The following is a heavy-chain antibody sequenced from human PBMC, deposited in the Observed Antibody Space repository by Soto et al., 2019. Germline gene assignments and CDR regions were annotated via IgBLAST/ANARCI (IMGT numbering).Heavy chain of an antibody. D-gene: IGHD3-22*01. V-gene: IGHV3-30-3*01. Sequence: LRLSCAASGFTFSSYAMHWVRQAPGKGLEWVAVISYDGSNKYYADSVKGRFTISRDNSKNTLYLQMNSLRAEDTAVYYCARPITMIVVADAFDIWGQGTMVTVSS. CDR1: GFTFSSYA. CDR2: ISYDGSNK. CDR3: ARPITMIVVADAFDI. J-gene: IGHJ3*02.